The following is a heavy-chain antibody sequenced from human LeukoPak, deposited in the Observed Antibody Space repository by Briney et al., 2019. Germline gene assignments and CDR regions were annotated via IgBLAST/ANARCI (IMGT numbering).Heavy chain of an antibody. CDR1: GCTFTSYG. CDR2: IRYDGSEK. J-gene: IGHJ4*02. V-gene: IGHV3-30*02. D-gene: IGHD2-2*01. Sequence: VGSLRLSCAASGCTFTSYGMHWVRRAPGKGLEWVGFIRYDGSEKHYADTLRGGSTISVDNFKKTAYLQMNSLRPEDTAVYYCAYAEEGRFDYWGEGTLVTVSS. CDR3: AYAEEGRFDY.